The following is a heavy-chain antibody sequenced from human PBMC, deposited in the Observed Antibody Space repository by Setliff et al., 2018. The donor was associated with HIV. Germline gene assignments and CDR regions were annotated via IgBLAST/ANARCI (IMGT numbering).Heavy chain of an antibody. J-gene: IGHJ4*02. V-gene: IGHV3-48*01. CDR1: GFVFTDHS. CDR2: ISATGTTV. Sequence: GGSLRLSCAASGFVFTDHSLHWVRQVPGEGMEWLSYISATGTTVSYADSVRGRFIISRDSVRNLLYLQMKSLGVEDTALYYCVRDQLRHPERWDFDFWGQGTLVTVSS. CDR3: VRDQLRHPERWDFDF. D-gene: IGHD1-26*01.